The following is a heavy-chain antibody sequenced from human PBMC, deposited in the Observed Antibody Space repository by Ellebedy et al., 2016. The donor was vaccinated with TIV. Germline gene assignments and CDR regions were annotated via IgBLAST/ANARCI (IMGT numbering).Heavy chain of an antibody. Sequence: GESLKISCAASGFIFGTYAMAWVRQTLGKGLEWVSGIYGSSSKTFYTDSVKGRFTIYRDNSENTVFLQMNSLRAEDTAIYYCAKDRVGGDGRWVFDVWGQGTVVTVSS. D-gene: IGHD3-16*01. V-gene: IGHV3-23*01. CDR3: AKDRVGGDGRWVFDV. CDR2: IYGSSSKT. J-gene: IGHJ3*01. CDR1: GFIFGTYA.